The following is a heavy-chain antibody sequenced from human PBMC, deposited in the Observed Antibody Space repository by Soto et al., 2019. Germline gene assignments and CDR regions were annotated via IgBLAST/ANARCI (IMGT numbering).Heavy chain of an antibody. CDR3: ARLADCSGGSCYSGGFDY. D-gene: IGHD2-15*01. V-gene: IGHV5-51*01. J-gene: IGHJ4*02. Sequence: GESLKISCKGSGYSFTSYWIGWVRQMPGEGLEWMGIIYPGDSDTRYSPSFQGQVTISADKSISTAYLQWSSLKASDTAMYYCARLADCSGGSCYSGGFDYWGQGTLVTVSS. CDR2: IYPGDSDT. CDR1: GYSFTSYW.